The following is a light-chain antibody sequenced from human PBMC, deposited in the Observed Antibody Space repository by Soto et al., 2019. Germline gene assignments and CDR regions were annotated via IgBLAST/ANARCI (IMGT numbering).Light chain of an antibody. CDR3: SSSAGTKNMV. CDR1: PSDVGASNY. Sequence: SVLTQPPSASGSPGQSVTISCTGTPSDVGASNYVSWYQQHPGKAPKLMISEVSKRPSGVPDRFSGSKSGNTASLTVSGLQAEDEADYYCSSSAGTKNMVFGAGTKLTVL. CDR2: EVS. J-gene: IGLJ2*01. V-gene: IGLV2-8*01.